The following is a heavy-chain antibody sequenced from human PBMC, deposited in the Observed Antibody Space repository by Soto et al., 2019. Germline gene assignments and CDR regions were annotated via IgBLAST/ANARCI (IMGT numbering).Heavy chain of an antibody. CDR1: GYSFTSYW. V-gene: IGHV5-10-1*01. CDR2: IDPSDSYT. D-gene: IGHD6-6*01. CDR3: ARQTARPYPDPYYYAMDV. Sequence: PGESLKISCKGSGYSFTSYWISWVRQMPGKGLEWMGRIDPSDSYTNYSPSFQGHVTISADKSISTAYLQWSSLKASDTAMYYCARQTARPYPDPYYYAMDVWGQGTTVTVSS. J-gene: IGHJ6*02.